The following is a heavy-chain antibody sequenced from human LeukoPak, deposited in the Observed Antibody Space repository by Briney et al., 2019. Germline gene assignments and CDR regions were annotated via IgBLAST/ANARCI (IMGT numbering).Heavy chain of an antibody. CDR3: AGAKRNAFDI. CDR1: GFTFSSYA. Sequence: GGSLRLSCAASGFTFSSYAMHWVRQAPGKGLEWVAVISYDGSNKYYADSVKGRFTISRDNSKNTLYLQMNSLRAEDTAVYYCAGAKRNAFDIWGQGTMVTVSS. CDR2: ISYDGSNK. J-gene: IGHJ3*02. V-gene: IGHV3-30*04.